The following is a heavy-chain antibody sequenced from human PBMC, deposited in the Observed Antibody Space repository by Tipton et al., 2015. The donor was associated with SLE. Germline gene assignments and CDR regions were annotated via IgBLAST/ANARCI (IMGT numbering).Heavy chain of an antibody. J-gene: IGHJ3*02. D-gene: IGHD2-15*01. CDR3: AREGWDAFDI. V-gene: IGHV3-21*01. CDR1: GFTFSSYS. CDR2: ISSSSSYI. Sequence: LSLTCAASGFTFSSYSMNWVRQAPGKGLEWVSSISSSSSYIYYADTVKGRFTISRDNAKNSLYPQMNSLRAEDTAVYYCAREGWDAFDIWGQGTMVTVSS.